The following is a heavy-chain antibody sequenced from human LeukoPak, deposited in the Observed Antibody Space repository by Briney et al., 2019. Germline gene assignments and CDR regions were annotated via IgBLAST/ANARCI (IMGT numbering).Heavy chain of an antibody. CDR1: GFTFSSFA. D-gene: IGHD2-15*01. Sequence: GGSLRLSCAASGFTFSSFAMSWVRQAPGKGLEWVSTISDSGDSTYYTDSVRGRFTISRDNSKAALYVQMYSLRAEDAAVYYCAKSHSVVRRGYFDYWGQGTLVTVSS. CDR3: AKSHSVVRRGYFDY. V-gene: IGHV3-23*01. J-gene: IGHJ4*02. CDR2: ISDSGDST.